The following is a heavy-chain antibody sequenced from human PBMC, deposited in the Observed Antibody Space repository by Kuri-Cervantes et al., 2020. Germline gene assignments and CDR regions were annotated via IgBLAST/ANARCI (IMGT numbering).Heavy chain of an antibody. J-gene: IGHJ4*02. V-gene: IGHV3-30-3*01. CDR3: ARAYYDILTGSPYYFDY. CDR1: GFAFSNYA. D-gene: IGHD3-9*01. Sequence: GESLKISCAASGFAFSNYAMHWVRQAPGKGLEWVTLISYDGTNEYYADSVKGRFTISRDNAKNSLYLQMNSLRAEDTAVYYCARAYYDILTGSPYYFDYWGQGTLVTVSS. CDR2: ISYDGTNE.